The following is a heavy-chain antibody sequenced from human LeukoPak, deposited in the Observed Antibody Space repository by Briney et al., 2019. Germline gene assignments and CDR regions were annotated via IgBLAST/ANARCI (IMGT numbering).Heavy chain of an antibody. D-gene: IGHD5-24*01. V-gene: IGHV3-21*01. CDR1: GFTFSSYS. J-gene: IGHJ3*02. CDR2: ISSSSSSI. Sequence: GVSLRFSCAASGFTFSSYSMNWVRQAPGKGVEWFSSISSSSSSIYYADSVKGRFTISRDNAKNSLYLQMNSLRAEDTAVYYCARDLWMATSWVIWGQGTMVTVSS. CDR3: ARDLWMATSWVI.